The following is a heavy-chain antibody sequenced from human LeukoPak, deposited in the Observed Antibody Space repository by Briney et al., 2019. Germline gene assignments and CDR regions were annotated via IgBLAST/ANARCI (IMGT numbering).Heavy chain of an antibody. V-gene: IGHV3-21*01. Sequence: PGGSLRLSCAASGFTFSGYSMNWVRQAPGKGLEWVSSISRSSRHVYYADSLEGRFTISRDDAKNTLYLQMNSLRVEDMAVYYCVKDLRRMGAITAYLHHWGQGTLVTVSS. CDR2: ISRSSRHV. CDR1: GFTFSGYS. D-gene: IGHD1-26*01. J-gene: IGHJ1*01. CDR3: VKDLRRMGAITAYLHH.